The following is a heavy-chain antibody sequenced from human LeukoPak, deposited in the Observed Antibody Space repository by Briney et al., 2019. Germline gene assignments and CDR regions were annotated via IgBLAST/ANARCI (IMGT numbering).Heavy chain of an antibody. Sequence: PSETLSLTCTDSGGSISSSTYFWGWIRQPPGKWLEWVGSIYYSGTTYYNPSLKSRVAISVDTSKNQFSLKMTFETAADTAVYYCARRQSCTNGVCYYYDYWGQGTLVTVSS. J-gene: IGHJ4*02. CDR3: ARRQSCTNGVCYYYDY. D-gene: IGHD2-8*01. V-gene: IGHV4-39*01. CDR1: GGSISSSTYF. CDR2: IYYSGTT.